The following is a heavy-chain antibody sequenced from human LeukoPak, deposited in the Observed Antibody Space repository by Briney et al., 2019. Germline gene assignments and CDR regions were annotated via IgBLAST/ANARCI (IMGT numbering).Heavy chain of an antibody. CDR3: AKDIRGGIAVAGSDY. D-gene: IGHD6-19*01. CDR1: GFTFDDHA. V-gene: IGHV3-9*01. Sequence: GGSLRLSCAASGFTFDDHAMHWVRQAPGKGLEWVSGITWNSVGIGYADSVKGRFTISRDNAKNSLYLQMNSLRAEDTALYYCAKDIRGGIAVAGSDYWGQGTLVTVSS. J-gene: IGHJ4*02. CDR2: ITWNSVGI.